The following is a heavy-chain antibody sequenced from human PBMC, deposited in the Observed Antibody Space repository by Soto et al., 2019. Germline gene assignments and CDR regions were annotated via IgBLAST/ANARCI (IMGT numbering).Heavy chain of an antibody. D-gene: IGHD5-12*01. CDR1: GDSMSSSDYY. CDR2: IYYSGST. V-gene: IGHV4-39*01. CDR3: TRRTINIPTSYSGLKTHSFDY. J-gene: IGHJ4*02. Sequence: SETLSLTCAVSGDSMSSSDYYWGWIRQPPGKGLEWIGSIYYSGSTYYNPSLQSRVAISVTTSKNHFSLKLKSVTAADTAIYYCTRRTINIPTSYSGLKTHSFDYWGQGAPVTVSS.